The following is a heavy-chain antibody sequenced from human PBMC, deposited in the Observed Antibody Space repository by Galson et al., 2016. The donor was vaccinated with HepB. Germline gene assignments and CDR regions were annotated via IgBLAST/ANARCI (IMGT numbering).Heavy chain of an antibody. CDR2: ITSDGSSI. Sequence: SLRLSCAASGFTFSSYWIHWVRQAPGKGLVWVSRITSDGSSITYAYFVKGRFTVSRDNAKNTVYLQMTRLRVEDTAVYYCARDKGADTPFDYWSQGSRVTVAS. J-gene: IGHJ4*02. CDR3: ARDKGADTPFDY. D-gene: IGHD3-16*01. V-gene: IGHV3-74*03. CDR1: GFTFSSYW.